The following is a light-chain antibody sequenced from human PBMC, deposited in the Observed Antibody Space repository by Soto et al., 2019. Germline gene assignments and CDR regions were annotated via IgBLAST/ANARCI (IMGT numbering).Light chain of an antibody. J-gene: IGKJ5*01. V-gene: IGKV3D-20*02. CDR2: DTS. Sequence: EIVLTESPGTLSLSPGERATLSCRASQSVSSSYIAWYQQKPGQAPKPLIYDTSSRATGIPDGFSGSGSGTEFTLTTSSLQSEDFAVYYCHQRQYWPPITFGQGTRLEIK. CDR1: QSVSSSY. CDR3: HQRQYWPPIT.